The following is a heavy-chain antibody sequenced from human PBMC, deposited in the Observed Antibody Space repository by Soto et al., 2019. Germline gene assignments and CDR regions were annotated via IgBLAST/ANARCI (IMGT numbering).Heavy chain of an antibody. Sequence: ASVKVSCKASGYTFTSYARHWVRQAPGQRLEWMGWINAGNGNTKYSQNFQGRVTMTTDTSTSTAYMELRSLRSDDTAVYYCARGGNPIDYWGQGTLVTVSS. D-gene: IGHD3-16*01. CDR2: INAGNGNT. CDR3: ARGGNPIDY. J-gene: IGHJ4*02. V-gene: IGHV1-3*01. CDR1: GYTFTSYA.